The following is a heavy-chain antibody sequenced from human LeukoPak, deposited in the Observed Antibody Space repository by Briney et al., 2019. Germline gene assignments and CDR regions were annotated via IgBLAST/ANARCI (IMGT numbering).Heavy chain of an antibody. CDR2: IYDSGST. D-gene: IGHD3-3*01. Sequence: SETLSLTCSVSGGSLTYYYWTWIRQPPGKGLEWIGHIYDSGSTNYNPSLKSRVTISVDTSKNQFSLKLSSVTAADTAVYYCAREFSWSGFFDYWGQGTLVTVSS. CDR1: GGSLTYYY. V-gene: IGHV4-59*01. CDR3: AREFSWSGFFDY. J-gene: IGHJ4*02.